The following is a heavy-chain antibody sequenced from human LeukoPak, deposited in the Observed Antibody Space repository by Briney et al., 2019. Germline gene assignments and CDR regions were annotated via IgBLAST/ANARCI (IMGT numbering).Heavy chain of an antibody. V-gene: IGHV1-18*01. CDR2: ISTYNGNT. J-gene: IGHJ6*02. CDR3: ARDRYKNYYYGMDV. CDR1: GYTFSSYD. D-gene: IGHD5-18*01. Sequence: ASVKVSCKASGYTFSSYDISWVRQAPGQGLEWMGWISTYNGNTNYAQKLQGRVTMTTDTSTSTAYLELRSLRSDDTAVYYCARDRYKNYYYGMDVWGQGTTVTVSS.